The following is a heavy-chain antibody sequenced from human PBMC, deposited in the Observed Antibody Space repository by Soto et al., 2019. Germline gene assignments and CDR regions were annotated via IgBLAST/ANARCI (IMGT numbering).Heavy chain of an antibody. Sequence: QVQLQESGPGLVKPSGTXXLXXXVSGGSIXXXNWXXWVRQPPGKGLEWIGEIYHSGSTNYNPSLKSRVTISVDKSKNQFSLKLSSVTAADTXXXXXXXXXXXXXXLXYWGQGTLVTVSS. CDR1: GGSIXXXNW. J-gene: IGHJ4*02. V-gene: IGHV4-4*02. CDR2: IYHSGST. CDR3: XXXXXXXXXLXY.